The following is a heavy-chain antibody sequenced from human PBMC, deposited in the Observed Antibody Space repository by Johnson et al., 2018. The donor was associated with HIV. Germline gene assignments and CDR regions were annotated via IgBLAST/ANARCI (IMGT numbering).Heavy chain of an antibody. CDR2: ISYDGSNK. CDR1: RFTFSSYP. CDR3: ARARWEGAARTDAFDI. Sequence: QVQLVESGGGVVQPGRSLTLSCAASRFTFSSYPMHWVRQAPGKGLEWVAVISYDGSNKYFADSVKGRFTISRDNSRKTLYLQMNSLRAEDTALYYCARARWEGAARTDAFDIWGQGTMVTFSS. J-gene: IGHJ3*02. V-gene: IGHV3-30*04. D-gene: IGHD6-6*01.